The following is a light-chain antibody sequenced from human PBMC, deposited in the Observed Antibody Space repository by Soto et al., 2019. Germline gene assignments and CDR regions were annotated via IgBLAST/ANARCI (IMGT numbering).Light chain of an antibody. V-gene: IGKV1-5*03. CDR3: QQYNRG. Sequence: IQMTQSPPTLSANVGDRVTITCRASQSISTWLAWYQQKAGKAPRLLIYKASTLENGVPSRFSGSGSGTEFSLTISSLQPDDFATYYCQQYNRGFGQGTKVEVK. J-gene: IGKJ1*01. CDR1: QSISTW. CDR2: KAS.